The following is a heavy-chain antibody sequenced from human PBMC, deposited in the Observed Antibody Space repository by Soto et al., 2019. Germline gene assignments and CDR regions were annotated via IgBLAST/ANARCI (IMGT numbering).Heavy chain of an antibody. CDR3: ARLQSETFWSGYLFDY. CDR2: IYYSGST. D-gene: IGHD3-3*01. CDR1: GGSISSYY. V-gene: IGHV4-59*01. Sequence: SETLSLTCTVSGGSISSYYWSWIRQPPGKGLEWIGYIYYSGSTNYNPSLKSRVTISVDTSKNQFSLKLSSVTAADTAVYYCARLQSETFWSGYLFDYWGQGNLVTVSS. J-gene: IGHJ4*02.